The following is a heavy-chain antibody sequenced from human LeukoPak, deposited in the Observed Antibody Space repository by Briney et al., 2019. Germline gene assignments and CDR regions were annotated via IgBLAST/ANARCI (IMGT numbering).Heavy chain of an antibody. CDR2: VSGDGGSI. Sequence: PGGSLRLSCAASGFTFDDYVMHWVRQAPGKGLEWVSLVSGDGGSIYYADSVKGRFTISRDNSKNSLYLQMNSLRTEDTALYYCAKEGGSSWYFDYWGQGTLVTVSS. D-gene: IGHD6-13*01. CDR1: GFTFDDYV. J-gene: IGHJ4*02. V-gene: IGHV3-43*02. CDR3: AKEGGSSWYFDY.